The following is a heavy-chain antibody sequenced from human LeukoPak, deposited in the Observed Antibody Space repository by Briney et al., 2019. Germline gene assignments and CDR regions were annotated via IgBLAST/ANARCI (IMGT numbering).Heavy chain of an antibody. CDR1: GFTFSSYE. CDR2: ISSSAGSI. Sequence: GGSLRLSCAASGFTFSSYEMNWVRQAPGKRLEWVSYISSSAGSIYLADSVKDRFSVSRDNAKNSLYLQTTSLRAEDTGIYYCARVLLSGYDRPIDFWGQGTLVTVSS. J-gene: IGHJ4*02. V-gene: IGHV3-48*03. D-gene: IGHD5-12*01. CDR3: ARVLLSGYDRPIDF.